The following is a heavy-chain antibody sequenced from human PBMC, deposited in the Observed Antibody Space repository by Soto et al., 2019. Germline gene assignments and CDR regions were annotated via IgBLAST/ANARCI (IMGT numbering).Heavy chain of an antibody. CDR3: ARFIVGATDY. J-gene: IGHJ4*02. CDR1: GFTFSSYE. Sequence: PGGSLRLSCAASGFTFSSYEMNWVRQAPWKGLEWVSYISSSGSTIYYADSVKGRFTISRDNAKNSLYLQMNSLRAEDTAVYYCARFIVGATDYWGQGTLVTVSS. D-gene: IGHD1-26*01. V-gene: IGHV3-48*03. CDR2: ISSSGSTI.